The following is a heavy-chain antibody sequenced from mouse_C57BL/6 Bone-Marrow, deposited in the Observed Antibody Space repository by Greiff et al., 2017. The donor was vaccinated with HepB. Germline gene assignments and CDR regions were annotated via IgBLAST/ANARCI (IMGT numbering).Heavy chain of an antibody. J-gene: IGHJ3*01. CDR1: GFTFHTYA. V-gene: IGHV10-3*01. D-gene: IGHD2-3*01. CDR3: VREGYYLACFAY. CDR2: IRSKSSNYAT. Sequence: EVQLVESGGGLVQPKGSLKLSCAASGFTFHTYAMHWVRQAPGKGLEWVARIRSKSSNYATYYAVSVKDRFTISRDDSQSMLYLQMNNLKTEDTAMYYCVREGYYLACFAYWGQGTLVTVSA.